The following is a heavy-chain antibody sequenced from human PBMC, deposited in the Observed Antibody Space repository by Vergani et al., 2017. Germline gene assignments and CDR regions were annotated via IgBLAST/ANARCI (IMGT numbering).Heavy chain of an antibody. Sequence: EVQLVESGGGLVQPGGSLRLSCAASGFTFSSYAMSWVRQAPGKGLEWVSAISGSGGSTYYADSVKGRFTISRDNSKNTLYLQMNSLRAEDTAVYYCAKDSILSVAGTVGMDVWGQGTTVTVSS. CDR3: AKDSILSVAGTVGMDV. J-gene: IGHJ6*02. CDR2: ISGSGGST. V-gene: IGHV3-23*04. CDR1: GFTFSSYA. D-gene: IGHD6-19*01.